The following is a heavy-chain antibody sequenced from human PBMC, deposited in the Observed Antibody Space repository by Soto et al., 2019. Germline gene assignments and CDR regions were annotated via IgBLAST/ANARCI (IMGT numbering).Heavy chain of an antibody. V-gene: IGHV1-69*13. CDR2: IIPIFGTA. D-gene: IGHD1-26*01. CDR3: ARDVSGSYPRTYGMDV. J-gene: IGHJ6*02. Sequence: GASVKVSCKASGGTFSSYAISWVRQAPGQGLEWMGGIIPIFGTANYAQKFQGRVTITADESTSTDYMELSSLRSEDTAVYYCARDVSGSYPRTYGMDVWGQGTTVTVSS. CDR1: GGTFSSYA.